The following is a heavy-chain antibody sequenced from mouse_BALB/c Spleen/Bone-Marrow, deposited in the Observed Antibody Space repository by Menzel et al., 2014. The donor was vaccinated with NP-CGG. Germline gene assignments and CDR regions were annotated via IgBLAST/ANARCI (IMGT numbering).Heavy chain of an antibody. CDR1: GFNIKDTY. CDR2: IDPAIFT. CDR3: ASYRYGGDFDV. J-gene: IGHJ1*01. D-gene: IGHD2-14*01. Sequence: VQLKESGAELVKPGASVKLSCTASGFNIKDTYLHWVKQRPEQGLDWIGRIDPAIFTKYDPKFQGKATITADTSSNTAYLHLSSLTSEDTAVYYCASYRYGGDFDVWGAGTTVTVSS. V-gene: IGHV14-3*02.